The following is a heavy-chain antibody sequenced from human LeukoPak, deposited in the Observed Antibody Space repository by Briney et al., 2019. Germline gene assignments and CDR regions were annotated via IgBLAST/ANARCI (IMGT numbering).Heavy chain of an antibody. CDR1: GYTFTSYA. D-gene: IGHD2-8*01. CDR2: INTNTGNP. CDR3: ARDYCTNGVCSSGWFDP. V-gene: IGHV7-4-1*02. Sequence: ASVKVSCKASGYTFTSYAMNWVRQAPGQGLEWMGWINTNTGNPTYAQGFTGRSVFSLDTSVSTAYLQISSLKAEDTAVYYCARDYCTNGVCSSGWFDPWGQGTLVTVSS. J-gene: IGHJ5*02.